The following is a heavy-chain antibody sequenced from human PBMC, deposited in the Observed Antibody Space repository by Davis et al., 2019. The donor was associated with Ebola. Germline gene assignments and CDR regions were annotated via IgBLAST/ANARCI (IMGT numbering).Heavy chain of an antibody. D-gene: IGHD2-8*02. CDR3: ARIGYCTGGVCYIGWAFDI. J-gene: IGHJ3*02. Sequence: PSETLSLTCTVSGGSISSYYWSWIRQPAGKGLEWIGRIYTSGSTNYNPSLKSRVTMSVDTSKNQFSLKLSSVTAADTAVYYCARIGYCTGGVCYIGWAFDIWGQGTMVTVSS. V-gene: IGHV4-4*07. CDR1: GGSISSYY. CDR2: IYTSGST.